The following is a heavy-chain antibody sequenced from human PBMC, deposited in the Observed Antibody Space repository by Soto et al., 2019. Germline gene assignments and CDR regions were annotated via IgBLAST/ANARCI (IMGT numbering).Heavy chain of an antibody. V-gene: IGHV1-69*12. Sequence: QVQLVQSGTEVKKPGSSVKVSCKASGGTFGSNAISWVRQAPGQGLEWMGGIIPIFGTINSAQRFQGRVTITGDESANIVHMELSSLTLEDSAIYYCAREGFTFGPGAVGGAFDIWVQGTMVTASS. J-gene: IGHJ3*02. D-gene: IGHD2-2*01. CDR2: IIPIFGTI. CDR3: AREGFTFGPGAVGGAFDI. CDR1: GGTFGSNA.